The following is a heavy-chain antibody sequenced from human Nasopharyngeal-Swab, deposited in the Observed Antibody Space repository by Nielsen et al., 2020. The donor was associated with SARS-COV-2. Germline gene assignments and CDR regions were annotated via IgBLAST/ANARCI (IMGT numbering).Heavy chain of an antibody. CDR3: ARDRSGYYDFDY. CDR2: ISSSGTTI. CDR1: GFTFISSE. V-gene: IGHV3-48*03. D-gene: IGHD3-22*01. J-gene: IGHJ4*02. Sequence: GESLKLSCASSGFTFISSELNWVRQAPVKGLEWLSYISSSGTTIYYADSVKGRFTIYRDNAKNSLYLQMNSLRAEDTSLYYCARDRSGYYDFDYWGQGTLVTVSS.